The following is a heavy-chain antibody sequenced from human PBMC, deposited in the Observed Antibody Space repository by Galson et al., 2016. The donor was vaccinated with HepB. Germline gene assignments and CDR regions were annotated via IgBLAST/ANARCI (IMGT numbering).Heavy chain of an antibody. Sequence: ETLSLTCNVYGGSFSGYSWTWIRQPPGKELEWIGEVSHSGGTNCNPSLKSRVTISVDTSKNQFSLNISSVTAADTAVYYCARGMYAARGWFDPWGQGTLVAVSS. J-gene: IGHJ5*02. V-gene: IGHV4-34*01. CDR3: ARGMYAARGWFDP. CDR1: GGSFSGYS. D-gene: IGHD6-6*01. CDR2: VSHSGGT.